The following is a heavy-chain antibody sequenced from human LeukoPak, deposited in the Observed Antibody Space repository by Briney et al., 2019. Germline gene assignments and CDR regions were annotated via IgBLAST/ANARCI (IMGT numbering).Heavy chain of an antibody. CDR3: AGVGTHKPDYYDTSGYYGNYYMDV. CDR1: GFTFSSYW. D-gene: IGHD3-22*01. V-gene: IGHV3-7*01. J-gene: IGHJ6*03. CDR2: IKQDGSEK. Sequence: PGGSLRLSCAASGFTFSSYWMRWVRQAPGKGLEWVANIKQDGSEKYYVDSVKGRFTISRDNAKNSLYLQMNSLRAEDTAVYSCAGVGTHKPDYYDTSGYYGNYYMDVWGKGTTVTVSS.